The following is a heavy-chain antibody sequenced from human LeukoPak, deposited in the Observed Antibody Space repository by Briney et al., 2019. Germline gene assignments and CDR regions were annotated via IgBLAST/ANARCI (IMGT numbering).Heavy chain of an antibody. CDR2: ISAYNDNI. J-gene: IGHJ6*02. CDR1: GYTFISYG. D-gene: IGHD2-15*01. CDR3: ARWGYCSGGSCPYPDYYYYYGMDV. V-gene: IGHV1-18*01. Sequence: ASVKVSCKASGYTFISYGISWVRQAPGQGLEWMGWISAYNDNINYAQKLQGRVTMTTDTSTSTAYMELRSLRSDDTAVYYCARWGYCSGGSCPYPDYYYYYGMDVWGQGTTVTVSS.